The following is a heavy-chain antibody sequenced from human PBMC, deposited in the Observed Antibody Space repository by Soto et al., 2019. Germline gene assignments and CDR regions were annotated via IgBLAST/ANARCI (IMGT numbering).Heavy chain of an antibody. CDR1: GGTVASSHW. CDR2: VYHTGDT. CDR3: AREIVTAGGNNYFDP. D-gene: IGHD2-21*02. V-gene: IGHV4-4*02. Sequence: SETLSLTCGVSGGTVASSHWWSWVRQSPGGGLEWIGNVYHTGDTNFNPSLQSRVTISVDKSNNQFSLRLNSLTAADTAVYFCAREIVTAGGNNYFDPWGPGTLVTVSS. J-gene: IGHJ5*02.